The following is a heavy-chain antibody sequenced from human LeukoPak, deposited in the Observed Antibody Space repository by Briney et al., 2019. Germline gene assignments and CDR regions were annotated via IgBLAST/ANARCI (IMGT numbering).Heavy chain of an antibody. CDR3: ARHVASGSYFGP. D-gene: IGHD3-10*01. CDR1: DDSISSGSYY. J-gene: IGHJ4*02. Sequence: PSETLSLTCTVSDDSISSGSYYWGWIRQPPGKGLEWIGSITYSGSTSYNPSLKSRVTISIDTSKKQFSLKLCSVTAADTAVYYCARHVASGSYFGPWGQGTLVTVSS. V-gene: IGHV4-39*01. CDR2: ITYSGST.